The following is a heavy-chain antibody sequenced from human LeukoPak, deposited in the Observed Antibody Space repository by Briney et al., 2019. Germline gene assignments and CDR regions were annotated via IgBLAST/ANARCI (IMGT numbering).Heavy chain of an antibody. CDR2: INHSGST. J-gene: IGHJ4*02. Sequence: SETLSLTCAVYGGSFSGYYWSWIRQPPGKGLEWIGEINHSGSTNYNPSLKSRVTISVDTSKNQFSLKLSSVTAADTAVYYCARGVFSTEEWLGSHGIDYWGQGTLVTVSS. V-gene: IGHV4-34*01. CDR3: ARGVFSTEEWLGSHGIDY. CDR1: GGSFSGYY. D-gene: IGHD3-3*01.